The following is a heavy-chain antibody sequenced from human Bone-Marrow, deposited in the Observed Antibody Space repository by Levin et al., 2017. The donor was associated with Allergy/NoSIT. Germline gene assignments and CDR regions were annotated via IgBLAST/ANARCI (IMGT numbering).Heavy chain of an antibody. J-gene: IGHJ4*02. Sequence: SETLSLTCAISGASVSSDIVTWTWIRQSSSRGLEWLGRTFYRSKWYYDYALSVESRITINPDTSKNQFSLQLSSVTPEDTAVYYCARERFISSGKYVLDYWGQGTLVTVSS. CDR2: TFYRSKWYY. D-gene: IGHD1-26*01. CDR1: GASVSSDIVT. CDR3: ARERFISSGKYVLDY. V-gene: IGHV6-1*01.